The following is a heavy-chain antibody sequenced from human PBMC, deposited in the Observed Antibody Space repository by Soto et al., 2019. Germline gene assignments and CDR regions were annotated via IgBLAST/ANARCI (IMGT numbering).Heavy chain of an antibody. CDR2: IYYSGST. CDR1: GGSISSYY. D-gene: IGHD7-27*01. J-gene: IGHJ6*03. CDR3: ARLGTTDYYYYYMDV. V-gene: IGHV4-59*08. Sequence: SETLSLTCTVSGGSISSYYWSWIRQPPGKGLEWIGYIYYSGSTNYNPSLKSRVTISLDTSKNQFSLKLSSVTAADTAVYYCARLGTTDYYYYYMDVWGKGTTVTVSS.